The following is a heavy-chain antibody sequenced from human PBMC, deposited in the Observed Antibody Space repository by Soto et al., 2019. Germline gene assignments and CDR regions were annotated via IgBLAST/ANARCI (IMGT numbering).Heavy chain of an antibody. CDR3: AKDAYYDSSGYIDY. Sequence: RDCNGASGLKSSSHGMRRVIKENGKLLEWVAVISYDRSNKYYADSVKGRFTISRDNSKNTLYLQMNSLRAEDTAVYYCAKDAYYDSSGYIDYWGQGTLVTVSS. CDR2: ISYDRSNK. D-gene: IGHD3-22*01. V-gene: IGHV3-30*18. CDR1: GLKSSSHG. J-gene: IGHJ4*02.